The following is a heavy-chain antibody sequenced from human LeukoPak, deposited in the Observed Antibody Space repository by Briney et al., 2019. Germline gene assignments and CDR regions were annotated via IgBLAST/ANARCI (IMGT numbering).Heavy chain of an antibody. J-gene: IGHJ3*02. CDR1: GGSISSYY. Sequence: PSETLSLTCTVSGGSISSYYWSWIRQPAGKGLEWIGRIYTSGSTNYNPSLKSRVTMSVDTSKNQFSLKLSSVTAADTAVYYCARSPPNWNYYAFDIWGQGTMVTVFS. D-gene: IGHD1-7*01. V-gene: IGHV4-4*07. CDR2: IYTSGST. CDR3: ARSPPNWNYYAFDI.